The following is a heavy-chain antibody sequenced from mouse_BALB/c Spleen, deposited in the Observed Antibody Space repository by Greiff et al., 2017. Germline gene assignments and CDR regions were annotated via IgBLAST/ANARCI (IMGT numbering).Heavy chain of an antibody. CDR2: ISSGGGST. J-gene: IGHJ1*01. CDR1: GFAFSSYD. Sequence: EVKLMESGGGLVKPGGSLKLSCAASGFAFSSYDMSWVRQTPEKRLEWVAYISSGGGSTYYPDTVKGRFTISRDNAKNTLYLQMSSLKSEDTAMYYCARHGSPSGTGYFDVWGAGTTVTVSS. V-gene: IGHV5-12-1*01. D-gene: IGHD4-1*01. CDR3: ARHGSPSGTGYFDV.